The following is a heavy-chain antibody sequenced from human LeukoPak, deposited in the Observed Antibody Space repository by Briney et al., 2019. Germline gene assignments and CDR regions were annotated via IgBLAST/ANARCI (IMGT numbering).Heavy chain of an antibody. D-gene: IGHD3-22*01. CDR1: GLTFSSYE. CDR2: IRSSGSTI. Sequence: GGSLRRSCAASGLTFSSYEMNWVRQAPAKGLEWVSYIRSSGSTIYYADSVKGRFTISRDNAKNSLYLQMNSLRAEDTAVYYCARGRTYYYDSSGYTWDYWGQGTLVTVSS. V-gene: IGHV3-48*03. J-gene: IGHJ4*02. CDR3: ARGRTYYYDSSGYTWDY.